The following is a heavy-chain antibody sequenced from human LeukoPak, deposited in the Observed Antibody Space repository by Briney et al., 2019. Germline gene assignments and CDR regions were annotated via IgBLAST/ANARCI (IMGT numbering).Heavy chain of an antibody. CDR1: GFTFSSYG. D-gene: IGHD2-15*01. J-gene: IGHJ6*02. CDR3: AKEFKDIVVVVAASPPYGMDV. Sequence: GGSLRLSCAASGFTFSSYGMHWVRQAPGKGLEWVAVIWYDGSNKYYADSVKGRFTISRDNSKNTLYLQMYSLRAEDTAVYYCAKEFKDIVVVVAASPPYGMDVWGQGTTVTVSS. CDR2: IWYDGSNK. V-gene: IGHV3-30*02.